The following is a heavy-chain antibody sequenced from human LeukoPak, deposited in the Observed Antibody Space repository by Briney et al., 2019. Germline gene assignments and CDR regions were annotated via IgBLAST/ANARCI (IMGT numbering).Heavy chain of an antibody. D-gene: IGHD6-13*01. CDR2: ISPNSGGT. CDR3: ARDQLATGYNWFDP. J-gene: IGHJ5*02. CDR1: GYTFTGYY. V-gene: IGHV1-2*02. Sequence: RASVKVSCKASGYTFTGYYMHWVRQAPGQGLEWMGWISPNSGGTNYAQKFQGRVTMTRDTSISTAYMELSRLRSDDTAVYYCARDQLATGYNWFDPWGQGTLVTVSS.